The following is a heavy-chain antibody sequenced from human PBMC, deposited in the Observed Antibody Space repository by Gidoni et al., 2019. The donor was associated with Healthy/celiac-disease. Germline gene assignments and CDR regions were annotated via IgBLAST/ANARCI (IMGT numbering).Heavy chain of an antibody. CDR2: FDPEDGET. V-gene: IGHV1-24*01. J-gene: IGHJ3*02. CDR1: GYTLTDLS. CDR3: ASYCSSTSCYARDAFDI. Sequence: QVQLVQSGAEVKKPGASVKVSCKVSGYTLTDLSMHWVRQAPGKGLEWMGGFDPEDGETIYAQKFQGRVTMTEDTSTDTAYMELSSLRSEDTAVYYCASYCSSTSCYARDAFDIWGQGTMVTVSS. D-gene: IGHD2-2*01.